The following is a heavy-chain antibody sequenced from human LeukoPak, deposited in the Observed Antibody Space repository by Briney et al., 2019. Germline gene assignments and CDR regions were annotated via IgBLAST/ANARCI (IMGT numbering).Heavy chain of an antibody. Sequence: SETLSLTCTVSGGSISSSSYYWGWIRQPPGKGLEWIGSIYYSGSTYYNPSLKSRVTISVDTSKNQFSLKLSSVTAADTAVYYCASAGVIIASGWFDPWGQGTLVTVSS. J-gene: IGHJ5*02. CDR1: GGSISSSSYY. V-gene: IGHV4-39*07. CDR3: ASAGVIIASGWFDP. D-gene: IGHD3-10*01. CDR2: IYYSGST.